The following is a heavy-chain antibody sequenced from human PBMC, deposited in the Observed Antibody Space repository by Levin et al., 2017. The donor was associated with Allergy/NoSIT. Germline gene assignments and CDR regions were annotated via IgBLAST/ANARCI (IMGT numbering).Heavy chain of an antibody. D-gene: IGHD3-22*01. V-gene: IGHV1-18*01. J-gene: IGHJ6*02. Sequence: ASVKVSCKASGYTFTSYGISWVRQAPGQGLEWVGWISAYNDNIKYAEKLQGRVTMTTDTSTNTAYMELMSLTSDDAAVYYCARDRRAIMRVFKAPRYAMDVWGQGTPVTVSS. CDR3: ARDRRAIMRVFKAPRYAMDV. CDR2: ISAYNDNI. CDR1: GYTFTSYG.